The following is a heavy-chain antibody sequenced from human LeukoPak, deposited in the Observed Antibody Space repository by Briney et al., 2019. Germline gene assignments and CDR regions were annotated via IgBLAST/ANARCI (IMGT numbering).Heavy chain of an antibody. Sequence: GGSLRLSCAASGFTVDSNYLSWVRQAPGKGLEWVSTIYTGGNTYYAASVKGRFTISRDFSKNTVFLHMNSLRAEDTAMYYCARGDDSGYYDYFDYWGQGVLVTVSS. J-gene: IGHJ4*02. CDR3: ARGDDSGYYDYFDY. CDR2: IYTGGNT. V-gene: IGHV3-53*01. D-gene: IGHD3-22*01. CDR1: GFTVDSNY.